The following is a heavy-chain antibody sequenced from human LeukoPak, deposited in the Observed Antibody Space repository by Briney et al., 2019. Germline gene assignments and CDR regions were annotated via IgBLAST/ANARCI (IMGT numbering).Heavy chain of an antibody. CDR2: INHSGST. CDR3: ARDGHRMYYYGSSDYRFDY. CDR1: GGSISSSSYY. D-gene: IGHD3-22*01. Sequence: NSSETLSLTCTVSGGSISSSSYYWGWIRQPPGKGLEWIGEINHSGSTNYNPSLKSRVTISVDTSKNQFSLKLSSVTAADTAVYYCARDGHRMYYYGSSDYRFDYWGQGTLVTVSS. V-gene: IGHV4-39*07. J-gene: IGHJ4*02.